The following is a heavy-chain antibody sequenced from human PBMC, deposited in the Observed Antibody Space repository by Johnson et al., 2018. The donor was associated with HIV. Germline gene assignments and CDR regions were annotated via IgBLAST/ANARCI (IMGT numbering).Heavy chain of an antibody. CDR3: TTDHPTMIVVFNAFDI. CDR1: AFTFSYYY. V-gene: IGHV3-15*01. Sequence: VQLVESGGGLIQPGGSLRLSCAASAFTFSYYYMSWIRQAPGKGLEWVGRIKRQIEGEATDYAAPVKGRLTISRDDSKNTLYLQMDSLKTEDTAVYYCTTDHPTMIVVFNAFDIWGQGTMVTVSS. D-gene: IGHD3-22*01. J-gene: IGHJ3*02. CDR2: IKRQIEGEAT.